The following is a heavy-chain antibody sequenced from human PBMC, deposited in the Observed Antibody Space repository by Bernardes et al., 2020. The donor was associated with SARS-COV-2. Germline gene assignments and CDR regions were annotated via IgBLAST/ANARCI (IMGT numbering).Heavy chain of an antibody. CDR2: IYNSGRT. D-gene: IGHD2-8*01. CDR3: AREASCTNGVCLGNWFDP. J-gene: IGHJ5*02. Sequence: SETLSLTCTVSGGSIYSYYWGWIRQPPGKGLEWIGYIYNSGRTNFNPPLKSRVTISLDTSKSQFSLKLRSVTAADTAVYYCAREASCTNGVCLGNWFDPWGQGTQVTVSS. CDR1: GGSIYSYY. V-gene: IGHV4-59*01.